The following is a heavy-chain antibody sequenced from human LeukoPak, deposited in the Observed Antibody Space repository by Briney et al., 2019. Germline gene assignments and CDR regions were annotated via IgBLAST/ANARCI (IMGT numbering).Heavy chain of an antibody. Sequence: ASVKVSCKTPGFTFTSHDYNWVRQAAGQGLEWMGWMNPNSGATGYAQKFQGRVTMTRDTSITTVYMELSSLTSEDTAVYYCARDGRGAAAPDDAFDVWGQGTMVTVSS. J-gene: IGHJ3*01. CDR2: MNPNSGAT. V-gene: IGHV1-8*01. CDR3: ARDGRGAAAPDDAFDV. D-gene: IGHD2-2*01. CDR1: GFTFTSHD.